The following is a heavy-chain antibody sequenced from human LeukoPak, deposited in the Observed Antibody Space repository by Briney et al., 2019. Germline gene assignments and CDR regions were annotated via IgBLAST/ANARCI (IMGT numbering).Heavy chain of an antibody. CDR3: AKEFSGIAVAGTNY. D-gene: IGHD6-19*01. J-gene: IGHJ4*02. CDR1: GFTFSSYA. V-gene: IGHV3-23*01. CDR2: ISGSGGST. Sequence: TGGSLRLSCAASGFTFSSYAVSWVSQAPGKGLEWVSAISGSGGSTYYADSVKGRFTISRDNSKNTLYLQMNSLRAEDTAVYYCAKEFSGIAVAGTNYWGQGTLATVSS.